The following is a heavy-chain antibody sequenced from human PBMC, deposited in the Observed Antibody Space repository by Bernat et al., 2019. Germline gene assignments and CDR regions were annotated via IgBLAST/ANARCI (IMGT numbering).Heavy chain of an antibody. CDR2: IKPDGSEK. CDR3: ARGGAAGGYFVY. V-gene: IGHV3-7*03. J-gene: IGHJ4*02. D-gene: IGHD2-15*01. Sequence: EVQLVESGGGLVQPGGSLRLSCAASGFTFSSYWMTWVRQAPGKGLDWVANIKPDGSEKYYVDSVKGRFTISRDNAKNSLFLQMNSLRTEDSAMYFCARGGAAGGYFVYWGQGTLVTVSS. CDR1: GFTFSSYW.